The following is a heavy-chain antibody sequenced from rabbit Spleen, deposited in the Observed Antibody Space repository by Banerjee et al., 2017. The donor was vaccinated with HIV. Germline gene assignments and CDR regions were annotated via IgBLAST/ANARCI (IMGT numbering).Heavy chain of an antibody. CDR2: IYAGSSGYT. CDR3: ARGGAGRIYYTAFNL. J-gene: IGHJ4*01. CDR1: GFSFSSNYY. V-gene: IGHV1S40*01. D-gene: IGHD8-1*01. Sequence: QSLEESGGGLVQPEGSLTLTCKASGFSFSSNYYMCWVRQAPGKGLEWIACIYAGSSGYTYYASWAKGRFTITRSTSLNTVTLQMTSLTAADTATYFCARGGAGRIYYTAFNLWGPGTLVTVS.